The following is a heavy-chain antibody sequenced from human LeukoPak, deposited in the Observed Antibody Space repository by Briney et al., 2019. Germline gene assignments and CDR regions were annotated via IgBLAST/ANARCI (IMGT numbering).Heavy chain of an antibody. CDR1: GGSISSGGYS. V-gene: IGHV4-30-2*01. CDR2: IYHSGST. D-gene: IGHD3-9*01. Sequence: SETLSLTCAVSGGSISSGGYSWSWIRQPPGKGLEWIGYIYHSGSTYYNPSLKSRVTLSVDRSKNQFSLKLSSVTAADTAVYYCATEYYDILTGEYYFDYWGQGTLVTVSS. J-gene: IGHJ4*02. CDR3: ATEYYDILTGEYYFDY.